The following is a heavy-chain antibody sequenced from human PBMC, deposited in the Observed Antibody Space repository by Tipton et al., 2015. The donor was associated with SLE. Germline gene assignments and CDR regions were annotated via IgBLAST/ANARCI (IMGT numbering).Heavy chain of an antibody. J-gene: IGHJ5*01. CDR2: ISGSGGRT. D-gene: IGHD2-15*01. CDR3: VKGYSLDS. V-gene: IGHV3-23*01. CDR1: GFTFSSYA. Sequence: SLRLSCAASGFTFSSYAMSWVRQAPGKGLEWVSTISGSGGRTYYADSVKGRFTISRDISKNTLYLQMNSLRAEDTAVYFCVKGYSLDSWGQGTLVTVSS.